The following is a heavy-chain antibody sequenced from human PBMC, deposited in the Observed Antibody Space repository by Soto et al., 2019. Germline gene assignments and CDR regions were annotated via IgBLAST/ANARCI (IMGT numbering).Heavy chain of an antibody. D-gene: IGHD2-2*01. Sequence: QVQLQESGPGLVKPSQTLSLTCTVSGGSISSGDYYWSWIRQPPRKGLEWVAYIFYSGSTYYNPSLKGRVTISVDTSKNQFSLKLSSVTAADTAVYYCAGGRLGYCSSSSCYWFDPWGQGTRVTVSS. V-gene: IGHV4-30-4*01. J-gene: IGHJ5*02. CDR2: IFYSGST. CDR3: AGGRLGYCSSSSCYWFDP. CDR1: GGSISSGDYY.